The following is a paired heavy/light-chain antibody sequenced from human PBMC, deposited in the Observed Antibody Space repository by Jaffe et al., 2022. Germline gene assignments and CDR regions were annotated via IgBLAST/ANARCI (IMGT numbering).Light chain of an antibody. Sequence: EIVLTQSPGTLSLSPGERATLSCRASQSFSSSYLAWYQQKPGQAPRLLIYGASSRATGIPDRFSGSGSGTDFTLTISRLEPEDFAMYYCQHYGSSPRTFGQGTKLEIK. CDR2: GAS. V-gene: IGKV3-20*01. CDR3: QHYGSSPRT. CDR1: QSFSSSY. J-gene: IGKJ2*01.
Heavy chain of an antibody. Sequence: QITLKESGPTQVKPTQTLTLTCTFSGFSLSTSGVGVGWIRQPPGKALEWLALIYWNDDKPYSPSLRNRLTITKDTSKNQVVLRMTDMDPVDTGTYFCARVVAAAPVFGALDVWGQGTMVTVSS. CDR2: IYWNDDK. CDR3: ARVVAAAPVFGALDV. V-gene: IGHV2-5*01. J-gene: IGHJ3*01. CDR1: GFSLSTSGVG. D-gene: IGHD2-15*01.